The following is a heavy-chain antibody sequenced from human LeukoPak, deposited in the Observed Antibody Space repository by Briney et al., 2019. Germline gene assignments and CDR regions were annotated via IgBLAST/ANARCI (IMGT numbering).Heavy chain of an antibody. CDR3: ARPGKRGVRRTYLDY. D-gene: IGHD3-10*01. V-gene: IGHV4-34*01. CDR1: GGSISSYY. CDR2: INHSGST. Sequence: SETLSLTCTVSGGSISSYYWSWIRQPPGKGLEWIGEINHSGSTNYNPSLKSRVTISVDTSKNQFSLKLSSVTAADTAVYYCARPGKRGVRRTYLDYWGQGTLVTVSS. J-gene: IGHJ4*02.